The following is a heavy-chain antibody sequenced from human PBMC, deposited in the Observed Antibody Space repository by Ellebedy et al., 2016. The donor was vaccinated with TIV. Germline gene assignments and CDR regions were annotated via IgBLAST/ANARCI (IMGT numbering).Heavy chain of an antibody. Sequence: ASVKVSXKSSRDTFSTYAISWVRQAPGQGLEWIGGIIPIYGTTSYAQKFRGRVTITADESTRTAYMELSSLRSGDTAVYYCARPTVTTTYYYYAVDVWGQGTAVIVSS. CDR3: ARPTVTTTYYYYAVDV. CDR1: RDTFSTYA. V-gene: IGHV1-69*13. D-gene: IGHD4-17*01. J-gene: IGHJ6*02. CDR2: IIPIYGTT.